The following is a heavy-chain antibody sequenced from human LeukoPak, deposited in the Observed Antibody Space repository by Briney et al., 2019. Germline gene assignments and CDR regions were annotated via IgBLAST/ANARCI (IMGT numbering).Heavy chain of an antibody. V-gene: IGHV4-59*01. CDR2: IYYSGAT. D-gene: IGHD4-23*01. J-gene: IGHJ4*02. CDR3: ASGYGGNFDY. CDR1: GGSISTYY. Sequence: SETLSLTCTVSGGSISTYYWNWIRQPPGKGLEWIGYIYYSGATNYNPSLKSRVTISVDTSKNQFSLKLSSVTAADTAVYYCASGYGGNFDYWGQGTLVTVSS.